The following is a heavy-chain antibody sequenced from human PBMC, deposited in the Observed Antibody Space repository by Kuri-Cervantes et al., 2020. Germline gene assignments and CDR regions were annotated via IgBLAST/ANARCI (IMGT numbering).Heavy chain of an antibody. D-gene: IGHD3-22*01. J-gene: IGHJ4*02. Sequence: ASVKVSCKASGYTFTSYGISWVRQAPGQGLEWMGWISAYNGNTNCAQKLQGRVTMTTDTSTSTAYMELRSLRSDDTAVYYCARLSYYDSSGTWWGQGTLVTVSS. CDR2: ISAYNGNT. V-gene: IGHV1-18*01. CDR1: GYTFTSYG. CDR3: ARLSYYDSSGTW.